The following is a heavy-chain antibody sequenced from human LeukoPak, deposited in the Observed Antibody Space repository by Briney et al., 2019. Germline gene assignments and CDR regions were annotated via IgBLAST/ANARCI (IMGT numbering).Heavy chain of an antibody. CDR2: IYYSGST. V-gene: IGHV4-61*05. CDR1: RGSISSTYY. CDR3: ARDLIVPDAMTGSGSYSTDY. J-gene: IGHJ4*02. D-gene: IGHD3-10*01. Sequence: PSETLSLTCTVSRGSISSTYYWGWIRQPPGKGLEWIGYIYYSGSTNYNPSLKSRVTMSVDTSKNQFSLKLSSVTAVDTAVYYCARDLIVPDAMTGSGSYSTDYWGQGTLATVSS.